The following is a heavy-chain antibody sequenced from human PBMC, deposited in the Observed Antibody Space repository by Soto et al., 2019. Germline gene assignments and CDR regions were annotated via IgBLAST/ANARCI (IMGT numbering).Heavy chain of an antibody. J-gene: IGHJ6*02. Sequence: SSVKVSFKSSGRTFISYALSWVRQAPGQGLEGMGGIIPSFGTANYAPKFQGRVTMTADKSTSTAYMELSSLRSEDTAVYDCARAYGGVVPVAMLDYYYYGMDVWGQGTTVTVSS. CDR3: ARAYGGVVPVAMLDYYYYGMDV. D-gene: IGHD2-2*01. CDR2: IIPSFGTA. CDR1: GRTFISYA. V-gene: IGHV1-69*06.